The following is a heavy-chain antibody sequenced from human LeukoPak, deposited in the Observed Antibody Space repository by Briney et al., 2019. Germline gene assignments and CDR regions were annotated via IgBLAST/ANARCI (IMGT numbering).Heavy chain of an antibody. CDR1: GGSISSYY. J-gene: IGHJ4*02. CDR2: IYYSGST. Sequence: PSETLSLTCTVSGGSISSYYWSWIRQPPGKGLEWIGYIYYSGSTNYNPSLKSRVTISVDTSKNQFSLKLSSVTAADTAVYYCARCGGLAVAGGFDYWGQGTLVTVSS. V-gene: IGHV4-59*01. D-gene: IGHD6-19*01. CDR3: ARCGGLAVAGGFDY.